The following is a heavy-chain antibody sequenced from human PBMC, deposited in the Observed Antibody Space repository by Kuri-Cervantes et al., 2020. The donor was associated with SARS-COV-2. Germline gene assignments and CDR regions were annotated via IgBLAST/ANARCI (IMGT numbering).Heavy chain of an antibody. CDR2: INPSGGST. V-gene: IGHV1-46*01. CDR1: GYTFTSYY. J-gene: IGHJ5*02. D-gene: IGHD6-6*01. Sequence: ASVKVSCKASGYTFTSYYMHWVRQAPGQGLEWMGIINPSGGSTSYAQKFQGRVTMTRDTSTSTVYMDLSSLTSEDTAVYYCARDLAYSSSSDPSDSWGQGTLVTVSS. CDR3: ARDLAYSSSSDPSDS.